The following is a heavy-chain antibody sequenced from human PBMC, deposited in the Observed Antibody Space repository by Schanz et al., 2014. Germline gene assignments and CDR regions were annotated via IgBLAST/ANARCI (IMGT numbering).Heavy chain of an antibody. CDR3: ARARGFYDY. CDR1: GGTFSSYT. Sequence: QVQLVQSGAEVKKPGSSVKVSCTASGGTFSSYTISWIRQAPGQGLEWMGRIIPVLAIADYAQKFQGRVTITADTSTNTAYMELSSLTSEDTAVHYCARARGFYDYWGQGTLVTVSS. J-gene: IGHJ4*02. V-gene: IGHV1-69*02. CDR2: IIPVLAIA. D-gene: IGHD3-10*01.